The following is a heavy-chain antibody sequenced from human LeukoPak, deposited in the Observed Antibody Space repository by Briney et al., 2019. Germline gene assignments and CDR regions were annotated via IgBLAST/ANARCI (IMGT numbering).Heavy chain of an antibody. D-gene: IGHD3-3*01. CDR2: IYTSGST. CDR1: GGSISSYY. Sequence: PSDTLSLTCTVSGGSISSYYWSWIRQPAGKGLEWIGRIYTSGSTNYNPSLKSRVTMSVDTSKNQFSLKLSSVTAADTAVYYCARDWSGWPGGNWFDPWGQGTLVTVSS. CDR3: ARDWSGWPGGNWFDP. V-gene: IGHV4-4*07. J-gene: IGHJ5*02.